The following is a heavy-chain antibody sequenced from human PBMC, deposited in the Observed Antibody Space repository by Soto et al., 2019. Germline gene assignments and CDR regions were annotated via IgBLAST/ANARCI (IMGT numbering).Heavy chain of an antibody. CDR2: IFYSVST. V-gene: IGHV4-59*01. D-gene: IGHD3-10*02. Sequence: QVQLQESGPGLVKPAETLSLTCTVSGCSISSYYWSWIRQPPGKGLEWIGFIFYSVSTSYNPSLKSRVTISIDTSEYQFSLKLNSVTAADTSVYYCASMIGDPVLSFDSWGQGTLVAVSS. CDR1: GCSISSYY. J-gene: IGHJ5*01. CDR3: ASMIGDPVLSFDS.